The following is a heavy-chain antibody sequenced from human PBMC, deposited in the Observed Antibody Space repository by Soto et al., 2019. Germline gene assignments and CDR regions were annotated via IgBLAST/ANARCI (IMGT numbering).Heavy chain of an antibody. J-gene: IGHJ4*01. D-gene: IGHD1-26*01. CDR1: GGTFSNYA. V-gene: IGHV1-69*01. CDR2: LIPIFGTR. CDR3: VTRIVEASYDY. Sequence: QVQLVQSGAELKKPGASVKVSCKASGGTFSNYAMSWVRQARGPGLEWMGGLIPIFGTRNYEEKFQGKITTTADESTSTAYMELISLSFEDTAVYYCVTRIVEASYDYWGHGTLVTVSS.